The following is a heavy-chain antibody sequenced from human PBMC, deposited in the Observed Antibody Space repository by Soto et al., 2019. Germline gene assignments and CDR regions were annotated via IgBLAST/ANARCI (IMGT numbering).Heavy chain of an antibody. D-gene: IGHD3-10*01. CDR3: AKGAYGSGSYYRIWFDP. CDR2: IRSKANSYAT. CDR1: GFTFSVSA. V-gene: IGHV3-73*02. J-gene: IGHJ5*02. Sequence: EVQLVESGGGLVQPGGSLKLSCAASGFTFSVSAMHWVRQASGKGLEWVGRIRSKANSYATTYAASVKGRFTISRDDSKRTLYLQMNSLRAEDTAIYYCAKGAYGSGSYYRIWFDPWGQGTLVTVSS.